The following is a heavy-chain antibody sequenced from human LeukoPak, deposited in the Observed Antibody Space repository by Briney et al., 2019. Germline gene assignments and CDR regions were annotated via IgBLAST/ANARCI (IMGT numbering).Heavy chain of an antibody. CDR3: ARVNGYKISLGAFDI. D-gene: IGHD5-24*01. CDR2: IYYSGST. CDR1: GGSISSGDYY. J-gene: IGHJ3*02. Sequence: PSETLSLTCTVSGGSISSGDYYWSWIRQPPGKGLEWIGYIYYSGSTYYNPSLKSRVTISVDTSKNQFSPKLSSVTAADTAVYYCARVNGYKISLGAFDIWGQGTMVTVSS. V-gene: IGHV4-30-4*08.